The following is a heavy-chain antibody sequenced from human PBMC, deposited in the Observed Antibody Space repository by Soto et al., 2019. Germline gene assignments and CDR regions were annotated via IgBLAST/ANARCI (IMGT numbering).Heavy chain of an antibody. CDR2: ISYDGSNK. CDR3: AKKMDTAMSGAGGVDY. Sequence: GGSLRLSCAASGFTFSSYGMHWVRQAPGKGLEWVAVISYDGSNKYYADSVKGRFTISRDNSKNTLYLQMNSLRAEDTAVYYCAKKMDTAMSGAGGVDYWGQGTLVTVSS. D-gene: IGHD5-18*01. CDR1: GFTFSSYG. V-gene: IGHV3-30*18. J-gene: IGHJ4*02.